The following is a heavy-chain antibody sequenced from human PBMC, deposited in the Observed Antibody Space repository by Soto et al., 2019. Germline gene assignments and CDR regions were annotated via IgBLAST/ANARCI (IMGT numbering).Heavy chain of an antibody. J-gene: IGHJ6*01. CDR2: IRSKDYGGTT. V-gene: IGHV3-49*03. Sequence: GGSLRLSCTASGFNFGDYAMSWFRQAQGKGLEWVGFIRSKDYGGTTEYAASVKGRFTISRDDSKGIAYLLMNSLKTEDTAVYYCTRDRGYSYGYYYGMDVWGQETTDTVSA. CDR3: TRDRGYSYGYYYGMDV. D-gene: IGHD5-18*01. CDR1: GFNFGDYA.